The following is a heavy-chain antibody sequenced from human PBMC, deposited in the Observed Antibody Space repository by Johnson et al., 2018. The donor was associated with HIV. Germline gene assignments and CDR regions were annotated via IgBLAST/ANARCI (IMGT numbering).Heavy chain of an antibody. Sequence: VQVVESGGGLVQPGRSLRLSCAASGFTFDDYAMYWVRQAPGKGLEWVSGISWNSGSIGYADSVKGRFTIYRDNAKNSLYLQMNSLRPEDTALYYCAKATNYDSSGYWNAFDIWGQGTMVTVSS. CDR2: ISWNSGSI. D-gene: IGHD3-22*01. V-gene: IGHV3-9*01. J-gene: IGHJ3*02. CDR3: AKATNYDSSGYWNAFDI. CDR1: GFTFDDYA.